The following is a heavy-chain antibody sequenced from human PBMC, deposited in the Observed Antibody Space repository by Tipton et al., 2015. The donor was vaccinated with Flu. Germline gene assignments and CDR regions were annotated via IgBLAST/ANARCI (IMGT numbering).Heavy chain of an antibody. Sequence: TASGFTFSSYGMHWVRQAPGKGLEWVAAISYDGSNKYYADSVKGRFTISRDNSKNTLYLQMNSLRAEDTAVYYCARARYDSSGYYYGMDVWGPGPTVTVSS. V-gene: IGHV3-30*03. J-gene: IGHJ6*02. D-gene: IGHD3-22*01. CDR1: GFTFSSYG. CDR2: ISYDGSNK. CDR3: ARARYDSSGYYYGMDV.